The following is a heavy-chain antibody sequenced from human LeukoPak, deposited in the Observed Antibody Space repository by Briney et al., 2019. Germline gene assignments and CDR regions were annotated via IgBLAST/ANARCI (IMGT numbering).Heavy chain of an antibody. V-gene: IGHV4-4*02. D-gene: IGHD3-16*01. CDR1: GGSITSSNW. J-gene: IGHJ4*02. CDR3: ARNSHWGAYFES. CDR2: IYQSGST. Sequence: SETLSLTCAVSGGSITSSNWWSWVRQTPGKELEWIGEIYQSGSTNYSPSLKSRVTISIDKSKNQFSVRLSAVTSADTAVYYCARNSHWGAYFESWGQGTLVTVSS.